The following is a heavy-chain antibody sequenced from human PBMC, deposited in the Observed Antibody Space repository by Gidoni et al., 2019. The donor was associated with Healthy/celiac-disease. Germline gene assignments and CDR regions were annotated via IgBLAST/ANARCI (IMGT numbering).Heavy chain of an antibody. D-gene: IGHD2-2*01. J-gene: IGHJ4*02. V-gene: IGHV3-7*01. CDR1: GFTFSSYW. CDR2: IKQDGSEK. CDR3: ARDPSASSPAPPFDY. Sequence: EVQLVESGGGLVQPGGSLRLSCAASGFTFSSYWMSWVRQAPGKGLEWVANIKQDGSEKYYVDSVKGRFTISRDNAKNSLYLQMNSLRAEDTAVYYCARDPSASSPAPPFDYWGQGTLVTVSS.